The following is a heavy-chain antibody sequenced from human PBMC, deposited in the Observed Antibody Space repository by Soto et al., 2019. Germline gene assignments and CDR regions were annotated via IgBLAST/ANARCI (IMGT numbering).Heavy chain of an antibody. CDR3: ARGDDSSGYYYVY. J-gene: IGHJ4*02. D-gene: IGHD3-22*01. V-gene: IGHV3-48*01. CDR1: GFTFSSYS. Sequence: EVQLVESGGGLVQPGGSLRLSCAASGFTFSSYSMNWVRQAPGKGLEWVSYISSSSSTMYYADSVKGRFTISRDNAKNSLYLQMNRLRAEDTAVYYCARGDDSSGYYYVYWGQGTLVTVSS. CDR2: ISSSSSTM.